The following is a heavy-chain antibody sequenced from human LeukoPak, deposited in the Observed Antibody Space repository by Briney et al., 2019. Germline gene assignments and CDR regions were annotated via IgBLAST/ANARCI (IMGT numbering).Heavy chain of an antibody. D-gene: IGHD5-12*01. CDR2: IIPIFGTA. CDR1: GGTFSSYA. CDR3: ARATQPYSHFDY. Sequence: SVKVSCKASGGTFSSYAISRVRRAPGQGLEWMGGIIPIFGTANYAQKFQGRVTITADESTSTAYMELSSLRSEDTAVYYCARATQPYSHFDYWGQGTLVTVSS. V-gene: IGHV1-69*13. J-gene: IGHJ4*02.